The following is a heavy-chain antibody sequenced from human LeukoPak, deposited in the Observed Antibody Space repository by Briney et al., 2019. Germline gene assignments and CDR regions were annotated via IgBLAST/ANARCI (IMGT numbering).Heavy chain of an antibody. CDR2: IIPIFGTA. Sequence: SVKVSCKASGGTFSSYAIGWVRQAPGQGLEWMGGIIPIFGTANYAQKFQGRVTITTDESTSTAYMELSSLRSEDTAVYYCARAARTENSFDYWGQGTLVTVSS. CDR3: ARAARTENSFDY. CDR1: GGTFSSYA. J-gene: IGHJ4*02. D-gene: IGHD1-14*01. V-gene: IGHV1-69*05.